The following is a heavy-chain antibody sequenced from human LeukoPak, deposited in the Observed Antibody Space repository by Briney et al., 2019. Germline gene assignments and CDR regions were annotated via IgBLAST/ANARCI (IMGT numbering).Heavy chain of an antibody. J-gene: IGHJ4*02. CDR1: GFTFSDYG. CDR2: IWYDGSNK. V-gene: IGHV3-33*01. Sequence: GKSLRLSCTASGFTFSDYGMHWVRQPPGKGLEWVAIIWYDGSNKKYEDSVKGRFTISRDNSKNTLYLQMNSLRAEDTAVYYCARDADEYYFDYWGQGTLVTVSS. CDR3: ARDADEYYFDY.